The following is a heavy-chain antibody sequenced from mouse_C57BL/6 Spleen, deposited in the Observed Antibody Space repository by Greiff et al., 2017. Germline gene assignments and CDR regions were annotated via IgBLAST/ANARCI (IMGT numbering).Heavy chain of an antibody. V-gene: IGHV1-50*01. CDR3: ARLDDGYLA. D-gene: IGHD2-3*01. CDR1: GYTFTSYW. Sequence: QVQLQQPGAELVKPGASVKLSCKASGYTFTSYWMQWVKQRPGQGLEWIGEIDPSDSYTNYNQKFKGKATLTVDTSSSTAYMQLSSLTSEDSAVYYCARLDDGYLAWGQGTTLTVSS. CDR2: IDPSDSYT. J-gene: IGHJ2*01.